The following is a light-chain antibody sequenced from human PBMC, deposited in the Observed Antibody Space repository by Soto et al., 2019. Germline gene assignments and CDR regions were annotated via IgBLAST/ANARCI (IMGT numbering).Light chain of an antibody. Sequence: EIVLTQSPGTLSLSPGERATLSCRASQSVSSSSLVWYQQKPGQAPRLLIYAASSRASGIPGRFSGSGSGTDVNLTISRLEPEDFAVYYGQQYVGSPPKYTFGQGTNLQI. CDR1: QSVSSSS. V-gene: IGKV3-20*01. CDR3: QQYVGSPPKYT. CDR2: AAS. J-gene: IGKJ2*01.